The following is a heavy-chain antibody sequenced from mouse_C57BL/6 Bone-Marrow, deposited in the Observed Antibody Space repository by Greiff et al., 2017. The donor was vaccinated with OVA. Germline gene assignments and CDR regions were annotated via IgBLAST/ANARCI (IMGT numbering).Heavy chain of an antibody. CDR1: GYTFTSYW. D-gene: IGHD2-2*01. Sequence: QVQLQQPGAELVKPGASVKMSCKASGYTFTSYWITWVKQRPGQGLEWIGDIYPGSGSTNYNEKFKSKATLTVDTSSSTAYMQLSSLTSEDSAVYYCARRYYGYDGACLAYWGQGTLVTVSS. CDR2: IYPGSGST. J-gene: IGHJ3*01. CDR3: ARRYYGYDGACLAY. V-gene: IGHV1-55*01.